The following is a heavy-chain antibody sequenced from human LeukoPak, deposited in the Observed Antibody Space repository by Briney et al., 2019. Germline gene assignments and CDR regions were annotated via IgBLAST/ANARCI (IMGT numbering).Heavy chain of an antibody. CDR3: HLFGGDAFDI. V-gene: IGHV4-39*01. CDR2: IYYSGST. Sequence: SQTLSLTCTVSGGSISSGAYYWSWIRQHPGKGLEWIGSIYYSGSTYYNPSLKSRVTISVDTSKNQFSLKLSSVTAADTAVYYCHLFGGDAFDIWGQGTMVTVSS. D-gene: IGHD3-10*01. J-gene: IGHJ3*02. CDR1: GGSISSGAYY.